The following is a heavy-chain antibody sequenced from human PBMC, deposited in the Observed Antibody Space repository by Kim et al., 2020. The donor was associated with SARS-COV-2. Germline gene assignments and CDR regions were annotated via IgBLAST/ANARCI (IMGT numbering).Heavy chain of an antibody. D-gene: IGHD3-3*01. J-gene: IGHJ4*02. CDR3: AKESRFGSGYYGDY. Sequence: ADSVKGRFTIYRDNSNNTLYLQMNSLRAEDTAVYYCAKESRFGSGYYGDYWGQGTLVTVSS. V-gene: IGHV3-23*01.